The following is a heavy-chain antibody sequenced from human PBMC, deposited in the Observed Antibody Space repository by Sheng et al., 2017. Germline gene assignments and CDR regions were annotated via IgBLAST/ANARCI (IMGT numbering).Heavy chain of an antibody. CDR1: GYIFTGYY. Sequence: QVQLVQSGAEVKKPGASVKVSCKASGYIFTGYYMHWVRQAPGQGLEWMGWINPTGGGTNYAQRFQGRVTMTRDTSISTAYMALSRLTSDDTAVYYCARGPETKWFDPWGQGTLV. D-gene: IGHD2-8*01. J-gene: IGHJ5*02. V-gene: IGHV1-2*02. CDR2: INPTGGGT. CDR3: ARGPETKWFDP.